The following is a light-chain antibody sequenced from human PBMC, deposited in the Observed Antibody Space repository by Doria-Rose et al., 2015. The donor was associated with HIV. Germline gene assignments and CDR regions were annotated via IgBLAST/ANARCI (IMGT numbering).Light chain of an antibody. J-gene: IGKJ2*01. CDR2: GAS. CDR1: QDISNS. CDR3: QQYYTTPMYT. V-gene: IGKV1-NL1*01. Sequence: MTQTPSSLSASVGDRVTITCRASQDISNSLAWYQQIPGKAPKLLVYGASRLETGVPSSFSGSGSGTDYTLTISSLQPEDFATYYCQQYYTTPMYTVGQGTKLESK.